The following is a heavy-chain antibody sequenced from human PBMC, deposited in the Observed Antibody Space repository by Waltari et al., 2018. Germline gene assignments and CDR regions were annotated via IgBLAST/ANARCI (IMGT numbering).Heavy chain of an antibody. D-gene: IGHD3-10*01. Sequence: QVQLVQSGAEVKKPGASVKVSCKASGYTFTSYAMHWVRQAPGQRLEWMGWINAGNGNTKHSQKFQGRVTITRDTSASTAYMELSSLRSEDTAVYYCARFLWFGELRIFDYWGQGTLVTVSS. V-gene: IGHV1-3*01. CDR3: ARFLWFGELRIFDY. CDR2: INAGNGNT. CDR1: GYTFTSYA. J-gene: IGHJ4*02.